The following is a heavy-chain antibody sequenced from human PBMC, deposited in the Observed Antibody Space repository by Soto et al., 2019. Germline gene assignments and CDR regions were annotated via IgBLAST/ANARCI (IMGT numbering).Heavy chain of an antibody. J-gene: IGHJ6*02. Sequence: GGSLRLSCAASGFTFSSYWMHWVRQAPGKGLEWVAVIWYDGSNKYYADSVKGRFTISRDNSNNTLYLQMNSLRAEDTAVYYCARDFLPGLSGEYGMDVWGQGTTVTVSS. V-gene: IGHV3-33*08. CDR1: GFTFSSYW. D-gene: IGHD3-10*01. CDR2: IWYDGSNK. CDR3: ARDFLPGLSGEYGMDV.